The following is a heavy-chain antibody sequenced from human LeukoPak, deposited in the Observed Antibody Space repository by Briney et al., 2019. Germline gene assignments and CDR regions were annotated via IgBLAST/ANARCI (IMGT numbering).Heavy chain of an antibody. Sequence: ASVKVPCKASGYTFTGYAINWVRQAPGQGPELMGWINTYTGNPTYAQGFTGRFVFSFDTSVTTAYLQITGLKAEDTAVYYCARDSGSGLNWFDPWGQGTLVTVSS. CDR3: ARDSGSGLNWFDP. CDR2: INTYTGNP. D-gene: IGHD3-10*01. V-gene: IGHV7-4-1*02. CDR1: GYTFTGYA. J-gene: IGHJ5*02.